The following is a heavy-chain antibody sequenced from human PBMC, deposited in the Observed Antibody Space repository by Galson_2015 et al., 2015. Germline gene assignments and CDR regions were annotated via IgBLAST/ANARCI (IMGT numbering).Heavy chain of an antibody. CDR2: ISGSGGST. V-gene: IGHV3-23*01. Sequence: SLRLSCAASGFTFSSYAMSWVRQAPGKGLEWVSAISGSGGSTYYADSVKGWFTISRDNSKNTLYLQMNSLRAEDTAVYYCAKASRDGYNWGGGYFDYWGQGTLVTVSS. CDR1: GFTFSSYA. D-gene: IGHD5-24*01. J-gene: IGHJ4*02. CDR3: AKASRDGYNWGGGYFDY.